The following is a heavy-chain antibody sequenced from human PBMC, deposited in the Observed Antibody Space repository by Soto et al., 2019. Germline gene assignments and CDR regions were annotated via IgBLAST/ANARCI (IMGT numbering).Heavy chain of an antibody. CDR1: GFDASVNY. J-gene: IGHJ4*02. CDR2: INSGGNA. Sequence: GGSLRLSCAASGFDASVNYMTWVRQAPVKGLEWVSAINSGGNATYTQKFQGRVTMTRDTSTSTVYMELSRLRSDDTALYYCGTDFRPATISCFDYWGQGTLVTVSS. D-gene: IGHD2-2*01. V-gene: IGHV3-53*05. CDR3: GTDFRPATISCFDY.